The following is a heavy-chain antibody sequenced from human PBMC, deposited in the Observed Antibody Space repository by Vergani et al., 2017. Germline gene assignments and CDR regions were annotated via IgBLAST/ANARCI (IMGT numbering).Heavy chain of an antibody. V-gene: IGHV3-30*02. CDR2: IQFDGSNQ. Sequence: LEESGGGSVKPGGSLRLSCATSGFTLSNYDMQWIRQGPGKGLEFVAFIQFDGSNQYYADSVKGRFTLPRDFSKNTLYLQMNSLRTDDTATYYCAKHFRGWGIDYWGQGTQVIVSS. CDR1: GFTLSNYD. D-gene: IGHD3-16*01. J-gene: IGHJ4*02. CDR3: AKHFRGWGIDY.